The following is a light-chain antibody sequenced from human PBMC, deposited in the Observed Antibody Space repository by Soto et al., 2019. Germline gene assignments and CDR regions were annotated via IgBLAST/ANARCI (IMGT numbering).Light chain of an antibody. J-gene: IGKJ2*01. CDR2: GAS. CDR1: QSVSSSY. V-gene: IGKV3-20*01. CDR3: QQHGSSPRT. Sequence: ENVLTQAPGTLYLPPEERATLSCRASQSVSSSYLAWYQQKPGQAPRLLIYGASSRATGIPDRFSGSGSGTGFTLTISRLEPEDFAVYFCQQHGSSPRTFGQGTKLEIK.